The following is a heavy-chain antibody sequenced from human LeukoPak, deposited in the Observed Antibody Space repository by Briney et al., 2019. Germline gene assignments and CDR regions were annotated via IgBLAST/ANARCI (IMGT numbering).Heavy chain of an antibody. D-gene: IGHD1-26*01. CDR3: ARDLPGGSSYY. CDR1: GFTFSSYW. CDR2: IKQDGSEK. J-gene: IGHJ4*02. Sequence: PGGSLRLSCAASGFTFSSYWMNWVRQAPGKGLEWVANIKQDGSEKYYVDSVKGRFIISRDNAKNSLYLQMNSLRAEDTAVYYCARDLPGGSSYYWGQGTLVTVSS. V-gene: IGHV3-7*01.